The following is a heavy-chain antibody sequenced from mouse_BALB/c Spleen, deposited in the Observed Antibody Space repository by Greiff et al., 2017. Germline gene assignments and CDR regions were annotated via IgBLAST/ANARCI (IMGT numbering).Heavy chain of an antibody. CDR2: ISSGGGST. Sequence: EVKLVESGGGLVKPGGSLKLSCAASGFAFSSYDMSWVRQTPEKRLEWVAYISSGGGSTYYPDTVKGRFTISRDNAKNTLYLQMSSLKSEDTAMYYCARQPLITPYYFDYWGQGTTLTVSS. CDR3: ARQPLITPYYFDY. CDR1: GFAFSSYD. V-gene: IGHV5-12-1*01. D-gene: IGHD1-1*01. J-gene: IGHJ2*01.